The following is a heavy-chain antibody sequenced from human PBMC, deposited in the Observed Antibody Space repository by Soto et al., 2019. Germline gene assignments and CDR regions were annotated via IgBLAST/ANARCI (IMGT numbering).Heavy chain of an antibody. CDR3: ARHGPTNWFDP. Sequence: SETLSLTCTVSCGSISSSSYYWGWIRQPPGKGLEWIGSIYYSGSTYYNPSLKSRVTISVDTSKNQFSLKLSSVTAADTAVYYCARHGPTNWFDPWGQGTLVTVSS. J-gene: IGHJ5*02. CDR2: IYYSGST. V-gene: IGHV4-39*01. CDR1: CGSISSSSYY.